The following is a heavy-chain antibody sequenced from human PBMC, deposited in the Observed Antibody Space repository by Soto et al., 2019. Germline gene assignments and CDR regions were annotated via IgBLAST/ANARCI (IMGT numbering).Heavy chain of an antibody. D-gene: IGHD6-6*01. Sequence: VESLKTSCQGSGYSFARYWIGWVRQMPGKDLEWMGITYPGDSDTRYSPSFQGQVTISADKSLRTAYLQWTSLKASDTALYYCARTRSFTLGFYYDGMDVWGQGTTVTVYS. J-gene: IGHJ6*02. CDR3: ARTRSFTLGFYYDGMDV. V-gene: IGHV5-51*01. CDR2: TYPGDSDT. CDR1: GYSFARYW.